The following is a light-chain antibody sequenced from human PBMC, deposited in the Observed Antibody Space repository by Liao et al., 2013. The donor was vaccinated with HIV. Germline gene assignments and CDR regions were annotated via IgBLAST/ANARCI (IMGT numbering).Light chain of an antibody. CDR2: QDV. Sequence: SYELTQPPSVSVAPGKTARITCGGNNIGSKSVHWYQQKPGQAPVMVIYQDVQRPSGIPERFSGSNFGNTATLTISGTQAVDEADYYCQAWDTTSYVVFGGGTKLTVL. J-gene: IGLJ2*01. V-gene: IGLV3-21*01. CDR1: NIGSKS. CDR3: QAWDTTSYVV.